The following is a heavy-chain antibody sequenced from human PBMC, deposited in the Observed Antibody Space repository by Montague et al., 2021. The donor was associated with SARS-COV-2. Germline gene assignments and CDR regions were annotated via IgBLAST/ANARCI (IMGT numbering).Heavy chain of an antibody. CDR2: IDWDDDK. Sequence: PALVKPTQTLTLTCTFSGFSLGTSGMCVSWIRQPPGKALEWLALIDWDDDKYYSTSLKTRLTISKDTSKNQVVLTMANMDPVDTATYYCARIRDYDILTGSYSGFDYGGQGTLVTVSS. CDR3: ARIRDYDILTGSYSGFDY. CDR1: GFSLGTSGMC. V-gene: IGHV2-70*01. J-gene: IGHJ4*02. D-gene: IGHD3-9*01.